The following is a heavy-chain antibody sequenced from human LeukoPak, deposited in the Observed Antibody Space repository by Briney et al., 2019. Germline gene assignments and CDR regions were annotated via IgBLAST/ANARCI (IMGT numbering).Heavy chain of an antibody. J-gene: IGHJ4*02. CDR2: IWYDGSNK. CDR3: ARDLFGSYYFDY. D-gene: IGHD3-10*01. CDR1: GFTFSSYG. Sequence: GSLRLSCAASGFTFSSYGMHWVRQAPGKGLEWVAVIWYDGSNKYYADSVRGRFTISRDNSKNTLSLQMNSLRAEDTAVYYCARDLFGSYYFDYWGQGTLVTVSS. V-gene: IGHV3-33*01.